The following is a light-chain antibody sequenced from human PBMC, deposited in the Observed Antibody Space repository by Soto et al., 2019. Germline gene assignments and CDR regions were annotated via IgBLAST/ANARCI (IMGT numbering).Light chain of an antibody. Sequence: QSALTQPASVSGSPGQSITISCTGTTSDVGGFNYVSWYQHHPGTPPKLMIYGVSYRPSGVSNRFSASKSGNTASLTISGLQAEDEADYYCASYTRSGSVVFGGGTKLTVL. CDR1: TSDVGGFNY. V-gene: IGLV2-14*01. J-gene: IGLJ2*01. CDR2: GVS. CDR3: ASYTRSGSVV.